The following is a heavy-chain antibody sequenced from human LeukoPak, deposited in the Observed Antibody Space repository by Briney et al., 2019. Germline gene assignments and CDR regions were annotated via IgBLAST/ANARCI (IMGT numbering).Heavy chain of an antibody. Sequence: GGSLRLSCAASGFTFSRYSMNWVRQAPGKGLEWVSSISSTSSNIYYADSLKGRFTISRDNAKNSLYLQMTGLRVEDTAMYYCARGTLNIPGEHGAFDYWGQGTLVTVSS. CDR3: ARGTLNIPGEHGAFDY. CDR1: GFTFSRYS. D-gene: IGHD1-14*01. J-gene: IGHJ4*02. CDR2: ISSTSSNI. V-gene: IGHV3-21*01.